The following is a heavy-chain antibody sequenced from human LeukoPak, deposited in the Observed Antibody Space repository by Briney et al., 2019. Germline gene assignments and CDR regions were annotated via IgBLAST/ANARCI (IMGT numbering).Heavy chain of an antibody. V-gene: IGHV3-21*01. CDR1: GFTFSSYS. Sequence: GGSLRLSCAASGFTFSSYSMNWVRQAPGKGLEWVSTISSSGSYIYYADSVKGRFTISRDNAKNSLYLQMNNLRAEDTAVYHCARDSDSSGWLYYFDYWGQGTLVTVSS. CDR2: ISSSGSYI. D-gene: IGHD6-19*01. CDR3: ARDSDSSGWLYYFDY. J-gene: IGHJ4*02.